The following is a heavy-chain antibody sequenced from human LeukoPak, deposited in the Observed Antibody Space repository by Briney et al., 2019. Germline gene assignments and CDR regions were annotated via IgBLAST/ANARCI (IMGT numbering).Heavy chain of an antibody. Sequence: ASVKVSCKASGYTFTSYGISWVRQAPGQGLDYMGWISAYNGATNYAQKFQGRVTLTTDSSTRTAYMELRSLTSDDTAVYYCARLYSSGWPLECMDVWGQGTTVTVSS. D-gene: IGHD6-19*01. CDR2: ISAYNGAT. CDR3: ARLYSSGWPLECMDV. J-gene: IGHJ6*02. CDR1: GYTFTSYG. V-gene: IGHV1-18*01.